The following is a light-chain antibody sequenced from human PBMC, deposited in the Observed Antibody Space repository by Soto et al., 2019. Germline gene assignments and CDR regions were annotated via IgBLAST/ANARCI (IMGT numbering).Light chain of an antibody. Sequence: IPMTPPLTSGSAYVADRITITCRASQDIGGRLAWFQQKPGKAPQYLIQAASILQSGVPSRFSGSGSGTEFILTINNLQPEDFASYFCLQVYAFPRTFGLGTKVDIK. CDR2: AAS. V-gene: IGKV1-12*01. CDR1: QDIGGR. CDR3: LQVYAFPRT. J-gene: IGKJ1*01.